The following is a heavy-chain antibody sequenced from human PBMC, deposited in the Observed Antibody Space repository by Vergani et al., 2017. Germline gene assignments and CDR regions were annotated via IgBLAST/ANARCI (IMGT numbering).Heavy chain of an antibody. V-gene: IGHV4-61*02. CDR3: ARHVTQDYYNDSDYFDY. D-gene: IGHD3-22*01. Sequence: QVQLQESGPGLVRPSQTLSLTCTVSGGSISSGSYYWSWFRQPAGKGLERFGSMDYNGRAYYTPSLRRRVALSIDTSKMHFSLKLYSLTAADTAIYYCARHVTQDYYNDSDYFDYWGLGTLVTVSS. CDR2: MDYNGRA. CDR1: GGSISSGSYY. J-gene: IGHJ4*02.